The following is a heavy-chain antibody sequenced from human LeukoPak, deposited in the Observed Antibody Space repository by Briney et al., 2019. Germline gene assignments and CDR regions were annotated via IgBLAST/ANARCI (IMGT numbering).Heavy chain of an antibody. D-gene: IGHD4-17*01. CDR1: GFTFSDYY. V-gene: IGHV3-11*04. CDR3: ARRAGAYAHPCDY. J-gene: IGHJ4*02. Sequence: GGSLRLSCAASGFTFSDYYMSWLRQAPGKGLEWVSYISSSGSTIYYADSVKGRFTISRDNAKNSLYLQMNSLRAEDTAVYYCARRAGAYAHPCDYWGQGTLVTVSS. CDR2: ISSSGSTI.